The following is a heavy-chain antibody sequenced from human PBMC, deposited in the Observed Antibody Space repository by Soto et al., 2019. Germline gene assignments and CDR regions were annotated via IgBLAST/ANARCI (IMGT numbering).Heavy chain of an antibody. Sequence: EVQLVESGGGLVQPGGSLRLSCAASGFTVSSNYMSWVRQAPGKGLEWVSVIYSGGSTYYADSVKGRFTISRDNSKNTLYLQMNSLRAEDTAVYYCARAKSGGYDFIFGFDYWGQGTLVTVSS. CDR2: IYSGGST. D-gene: IGHD5-12*01. CDR1: GFTVSSNY. V-gene: IGHV3-66*01. J-gene: IGHJ4*02. CDR3: ARAKSGGYDFIFGFDY.